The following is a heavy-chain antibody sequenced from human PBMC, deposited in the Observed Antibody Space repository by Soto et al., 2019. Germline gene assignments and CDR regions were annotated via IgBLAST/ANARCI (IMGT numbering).Heavy chain of an antibody. V-gene: IGHV6-1*01. Sequence: SQTISLTCAISGDSVSSNSAAWNWIRQSPSRGLEWLGRTYYRSKWYDDYAVSVKSRITINPDTSTNQFSLQLNSVTPEDTAVYYCARVRISTFWGVIMPYYGMDFRGQGSTVIVS. CDR2: TYYRSKWYD. CDR3: ARVRISTFWGVIMPYYGMDF. D-gene: IGHD3-16*01. J-gene: IGHJ6*02. CDR1: GDSVSSNSAA.